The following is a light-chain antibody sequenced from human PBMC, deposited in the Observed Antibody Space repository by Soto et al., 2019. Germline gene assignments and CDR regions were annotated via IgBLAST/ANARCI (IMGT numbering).Light chain of an antibody. J-gene: IGLJ3*02. V-gene: IGLV1-47*01. CDR1: SPNIGRNY. CDR2: RNN. CDR3: AAWDASLSGWV. Sequence: QSVLTQPPSASGTPGQRVTISCSGSSPNIGRNYVYWYQQLPGTAPKLLISRNNQRPSGVPDRFSGSKSGTSASLAISGLRSEDEADYYCAAWDASLSGWVFGGGTKLTVL.